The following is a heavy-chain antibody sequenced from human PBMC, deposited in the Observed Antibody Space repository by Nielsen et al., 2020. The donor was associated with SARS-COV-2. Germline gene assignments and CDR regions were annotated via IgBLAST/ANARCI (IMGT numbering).Heavy chain of an antibody. J-gene: IGHJ6*03. D-gene: IGHD2-15*01. CDR1: GFTFDDYA. Sequence: GGSLRLSCAASGFTFDDYAMHWVRKAPGKGLEWVAVIWYDGSNKYYADSVKGRFTISRHNSKNTLYLQMNSLSAEDTAVYYCARDGTVAATNLLYYYYYYDMDVWGKGTTVTVSS. V-gene: IGHV3-33*08. CDR3: ARDGTVAATNLLYYYYYYDMDV. CDR2: IWYDGSNK.